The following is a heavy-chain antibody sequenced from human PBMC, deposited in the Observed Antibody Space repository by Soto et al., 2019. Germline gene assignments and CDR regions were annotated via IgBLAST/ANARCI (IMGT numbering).Heavy chain of an antibody. CDR1: GGSISSGGYY. Sequence: SETLSLTCTVSGGSISSGGYYWSWIRQHPGKGLEWIGYISHSGNTNYNPSLRGRVTMSVDTPKNQFSLRLSSVTTADTAVYYCAGLRGCAGSPIDYWGQGTLVTVSS. J-gene: IGHJ4*02. V-gene: IGHV4-61*08. CDR2: ISHSGNT. CDR3: AGLRGCAGSPIDY. D-gene: IGHD2-15*01.